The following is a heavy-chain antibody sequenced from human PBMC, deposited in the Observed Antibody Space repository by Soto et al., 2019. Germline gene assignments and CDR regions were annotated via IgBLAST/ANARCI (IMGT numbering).Heavy chain of an antibody. CDR2: ITTSSSFR. CDR1: GFTLSIYS. J-gene: IGHJ4*02. CDR3: ARDLGVALASLTLDF. D-gene: IGHD2-15*01. Sequence: GSLRLSCAASGFTLSIYSMNWVRQAPGKGLEWVADITTSSSFRFYADSVEGRFTISRDDAKNSIYLQMNSLRAEDTGVYYCARDLGVALASLTLDFWGRGTLVTVSS. V-gene: IGHV3-21*01.